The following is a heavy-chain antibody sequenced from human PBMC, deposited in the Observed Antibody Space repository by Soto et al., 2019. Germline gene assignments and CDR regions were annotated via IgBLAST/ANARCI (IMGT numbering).Heavy chain of an antibody. J-gene: IGHJ5*02. CDR3: ARLEAAAGTFDP. Sequence: PSETLSRTCAGYGGAFRGYYWSWIRQPPGKGLEWIGEINHSGSTNYNPSLKSRVTISVDTSKNQFSLKLSSVTAADTAVYYCARLEAAAGTFDPWGQGTLVTVS. V-gene: IGHV4-34*01. CDR1: GGAFRGYY. CDR2: INHSGST. D-gene: IGHD6-13*01.